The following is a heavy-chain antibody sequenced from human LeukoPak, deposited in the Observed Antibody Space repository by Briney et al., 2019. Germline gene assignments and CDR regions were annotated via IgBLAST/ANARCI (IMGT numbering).Heavy chain of an antibody. Sequence: SETLSLTCTVSGGSISSGGYYWSWIRQPPGKGLEWIGYIYHSGSTYYNPSLKSRVTMSVDTSKNQFSLRLTSLTAADTAVYYCARGSSFRSTDTWGQGTLVTVSS. V-gene: IGHV4-30-2*01. D-gene: IGHD3-10*01. J-gene: IGHJ5*02. CDR1: GGSISSGGYY. CDR3: ARGSSFRSTDT. CDR2: IYHSGST.